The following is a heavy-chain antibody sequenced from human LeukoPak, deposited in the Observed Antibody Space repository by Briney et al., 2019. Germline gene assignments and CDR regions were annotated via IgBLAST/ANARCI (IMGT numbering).Heavy chain of an antibody. V-gene: IGHV3-53*01. J-gene: IGHJ4*01. D-gene: IGHD3-22*01. CDR2: IYSGGST. CDR3: ARIYYYDSSGYYGSGFDY. Sequence: PGGSLRLSCAASGFTVSSNYMSWVRQAPGKGLEWVSVIYSGGSTYYADSVKGRFTISRDNSKNTLYLQMNSLRAEDTAVYYCARIYYYDSSGYYGSGFDYWGHGTLVTVSS. CDR1: GFTVSSNY.